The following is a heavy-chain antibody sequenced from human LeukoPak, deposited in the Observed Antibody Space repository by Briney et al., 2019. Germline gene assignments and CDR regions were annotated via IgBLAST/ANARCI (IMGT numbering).Heavy chain of an antibody. J-gene: IGHJ4*02. V-gene: IGHV4-4*07. CDR2: IYSSGST. CDR3: ARVVWFGEFPLGYFDY. Sequence: SETLSLTCTVSGGSISSYYWSWIRQPAGKGLEWIGRIYSSGSTNYNPSLRSRVTMSVDTSKNQFSLKLSSVTAADTAVYYCARVVWFGEFPLGYFDYWGQGTLVTVSS. D-gene: IGHD3-10*01. CDR1: GGSISSYY.